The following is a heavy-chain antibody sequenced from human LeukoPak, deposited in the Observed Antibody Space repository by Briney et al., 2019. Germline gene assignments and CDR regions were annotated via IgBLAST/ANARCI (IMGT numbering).Heavy chain of an antibody. D-gene: IGHD1-26*01. J-gene: IGHJ4*02. CDR2: ISSSGSTR. V-gene: IGHV3-48*03. CDR1: GFTFSSYE. Sequence: GGSLRLSCAASGFTFSSYEMNWVRQAPGKGLEWVSYISSSGSTRYYADSVKGRFTISRDNAKNSLYLQMNSLRAEDTAVYYCARDDGAVGATYYFDYWGQGTLVTVSS. CDR3: ARDDGAVGATYYFDY.